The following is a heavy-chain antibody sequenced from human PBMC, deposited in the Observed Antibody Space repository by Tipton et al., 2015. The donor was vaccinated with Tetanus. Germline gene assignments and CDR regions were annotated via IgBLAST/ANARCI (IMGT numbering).Heavy chain of an antibody. J-gene: IGHJ6*04. Sequence: SLRLSCTASGFTFKSYTLNWVRQAPGNGLEWVAAISGSRLTPYYADSVKGRFTISRDNSKNTLSLQLNSLRADDTAIYYCAKEALGVQNLWGNGTTVIVSS. CDR3: AKEALGVQNL. CDR1: GFTFKSYT. D-gene: IGHD1-14*01. V-gene: IGHV3-23*01. CDR2: ISGSRLTP.